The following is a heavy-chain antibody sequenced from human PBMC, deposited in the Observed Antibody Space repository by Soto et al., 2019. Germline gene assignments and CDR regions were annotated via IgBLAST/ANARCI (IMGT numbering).Heavy chain of an antibody. J-gene: IGHJ4*02. V-gene: IGHV4-30-2*01. Sequence: QLQLQESGSGLVKPSQTLSLTCAVSGGSISSGGYSWNWIRQPPGKGLEWIGYIYESGSTYYNPSLKSRVTISVDRSKNQFSLKLSSVTAADTAVYYCARSTSPIQGYFDYWGQGTLVTVSS. CDR1: GGSISSGGYS. CDR2: IYESGST. CDR3: ARSTSPIQGYFDY. D-gene: IGHD3-16*01.